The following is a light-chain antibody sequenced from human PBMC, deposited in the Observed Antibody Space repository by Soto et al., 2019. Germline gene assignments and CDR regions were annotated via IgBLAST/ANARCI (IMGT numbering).Light chain of an antibody. CDR3: SSYTSISTYV. CDR2: DVS. Sequence: QSALTQHASVSGSPGQSITISCTGTSSDVGGYDFVSWYQHHPGKAPRLMIYDVSHRPSGVSDRFSASKSGNTASLTISGLLAEDEADYYCSSYTSISTYVFGTGTKVTVL. V-gene: IGLV2-14*03. J-gene: IGLJ1*01. CDR1: SSDVGGYDF.